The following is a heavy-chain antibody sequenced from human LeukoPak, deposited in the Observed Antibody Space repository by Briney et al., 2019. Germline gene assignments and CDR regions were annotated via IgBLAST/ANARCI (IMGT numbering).Heavy chain of an antibody. Sequence: ASVKVSCKASGYTFTGYYMHWVRQAPGQGLEWMGWINPNSGGTNYAQKFQGRVTMTRDTSISTAYMELSRLRSDDTAVYYCARDRGRGYSGYDYNWFDPWGQGTLVTVSS. CDR1: GYTFTGYY. V-gene: IGHV1-2*02. D-gene: IGHD5-12*01. CDR2: INPNSGGT. J-gene: IGHJ5*02. CDR3: ARDRGRGYSGYDYNWFDP.